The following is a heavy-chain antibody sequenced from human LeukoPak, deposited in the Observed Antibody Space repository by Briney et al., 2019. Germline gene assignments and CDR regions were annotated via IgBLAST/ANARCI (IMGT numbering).Heavy chain of an antibody. CDR2: ISYDGSNK. D-gene: IGHD6-19*01. V-gene: IGHV3-30*18. Sequence: GGSLRLSCAASGFTFSSYGMHWVRQAPGKGLEWVAVISYDGSNKYYADSVKGRFTISRDNSKNTLYLQMNSLRAEDTAVCYCAKDSSGWSGFDYWGQGTLVTVSS. J-gene: IGHJ4*02. CDR3: AKDSSGWSGFDY. CDR1: GFTFSSYG.